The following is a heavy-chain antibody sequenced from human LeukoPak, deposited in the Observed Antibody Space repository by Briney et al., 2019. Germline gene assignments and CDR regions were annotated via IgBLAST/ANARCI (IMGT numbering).Heavy chain of an antibody. D-gene: IGHD6-19*01. Sequence: GGSLRLSCAASGLTFSGYWMHWVRHAPGKGLVWVSRIRSDGSTTSYADSVKGRFTISRDNAKNTVYLQLNSLRAEDTAVYYCAREGSGWYYFDYWGQGTLVTVSS. CDR1: GLTFSGYW. V-gene: IGHV3-74*01. CDR3: AREGSGWYYFDY. CDR2: IRSDGSTT. J-gene: IGHJ4*02.